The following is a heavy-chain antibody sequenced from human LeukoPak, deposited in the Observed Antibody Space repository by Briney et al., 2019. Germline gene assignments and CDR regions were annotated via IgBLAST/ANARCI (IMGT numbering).Heavy chain of an antibody. D-gene: IGHD3-22*01. V-gene: IGHV3-66*01. CDR1: GFTISSNY. Sequence: PGGSLRLSCVASGFTISSNYMSWVRQAPGKGLEWISVIYTGGSTSYADSVRGRFTSSRDNAKNSLHLQMNSLRDEDTAVYYCGRRVSYEGMDVWGQGTTVTVSS. J-gene: IGHJ6*02. CDR3: GRRVSYEGMDV. CDR2: IYTGGST.